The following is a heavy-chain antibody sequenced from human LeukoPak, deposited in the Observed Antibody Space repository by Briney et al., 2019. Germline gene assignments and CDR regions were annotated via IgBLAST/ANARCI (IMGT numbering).Heavy chain of an antibody. CDR3: ARHDDYGDYNSLLDAFDI. Sequence: PGGSLRLSCAVSGFTFSSYSMNWVRQAPGKGLEWVPSISSSSSYIYYADSVKGRFTISRDNAKNSLYLQMNSLRAEDTAVYYCARHDDYGDYNSLLDAFDIWGQGTMVTVSS. J-gene: IGHJ3*02. D-gene: IGHD4-17*01. V-gene: IGHV3-21*01. CDR1: GFTFSSYS. CDR2: ISSSSSYI.